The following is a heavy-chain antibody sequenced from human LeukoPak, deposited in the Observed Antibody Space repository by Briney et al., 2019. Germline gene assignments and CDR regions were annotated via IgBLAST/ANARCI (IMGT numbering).Heavy chain of an antibody. D-gene: IGHD1-26*01. CDR3: ARAFSGSYYATSYYCYMDV. V-gene: IGHV3-21*01. J-gene: IGHJ6*03. CDR1: GFTFSSYS. Sequence: GGSLGLSCAASGFTFSSYSMNWVRQAPGKGLEWVSSISSSSSYIYYADSVKGRFTISRDNAKNSLYLQMNSLRAEDTAVYYCARAFSGSYYATSYYCYMDVWGKGTTVTVSS. CDR2: ISSSSSYI.